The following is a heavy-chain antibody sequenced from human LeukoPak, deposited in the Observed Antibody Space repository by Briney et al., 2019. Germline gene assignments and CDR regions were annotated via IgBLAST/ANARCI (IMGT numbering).Heavy chain of an antibody. CDR3: AKGGAARPKIV. J-gene: IGHJ4*02. V-gene: IGHV3-23*01. Sequence: GGSLRLSCAASGFTFSSYGMSWVRQAPGKGLEWVSAISGSGGSTYYADSVKGRFTISRDNSKNTLYLQMNSLSAEDTAFYYCAKGGAARPKIVWGQGTLVTVSS. D-gene: IGHD6-6*01. CDR1: GFTFSSYG. CDR2: ISGSGGST.